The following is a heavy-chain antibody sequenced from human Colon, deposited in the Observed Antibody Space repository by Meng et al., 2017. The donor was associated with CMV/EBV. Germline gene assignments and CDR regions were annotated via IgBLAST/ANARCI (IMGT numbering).Heavy chain of an antibody. D-gene: IGHD3-10*01. Sequence: ASVKVSCKVSGYTLTELSIHWVRQAPGKGLEWMGGFNPENGERVYAQKFQGRVTMTRDTSTSTVYMELSSLRSEDTAVYYCARSPSGSYNYWFDPWGQGTVVTVSS. J-gene: IGHJ5*02. CDR1: GYTLTELS. V-gene: IGHV1-24*01. CDR2: FNPENGER. CDR3: ARSPSGSYNYWFDP.